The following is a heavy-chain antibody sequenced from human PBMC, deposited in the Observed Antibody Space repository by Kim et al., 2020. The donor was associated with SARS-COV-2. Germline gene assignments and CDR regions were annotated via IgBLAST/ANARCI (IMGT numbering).Heavy chain of an antibody. CDR3: AKIEVYCYWYFGL. Sequence: YYEDSLKARFTISRDKSKNTLFLQMNSLRAEDTAVYYCAKIEVYCYWYFGLWGRGTLVAVSS. J-gene: IGHJ2*01. V-gene: IGHV3-23*01. D-gene: IGHD2-15*01.